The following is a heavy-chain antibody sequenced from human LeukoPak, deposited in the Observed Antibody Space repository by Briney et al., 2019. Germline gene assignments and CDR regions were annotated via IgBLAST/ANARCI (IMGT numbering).Heavy chain of an antibody. CDR1: GFSVSANY. D-gene: IGHD3-10*01. Sequence: GGSLRLSCAASGFSVSANYMSWVRQAPGKGLEWVSVIYGGGDTYYADSVKCRFTISRDNSKNTLFLQMNSLRAEDTAVYYCARDYYVSGTHHRYFDLWGRGTLVTVSS. J-gene: IGHJ2*01. CDR2: IYGGGDT. CDR3: ARDYYVSGTHHRYFDL. V-gene: IGHV3-53*01.